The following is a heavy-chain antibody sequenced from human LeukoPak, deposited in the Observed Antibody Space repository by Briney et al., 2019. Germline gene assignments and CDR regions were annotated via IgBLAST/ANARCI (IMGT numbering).Heavy chain of an antibody. V-gene: IGHV1-8*03. Sequence: ATVKVSCKASGYTFTSYDINWVRQATVQGLEWMGWMNPNSGNTGYAQKFQGRVTITRNTSISTAYMELSSLRSEDTAVYYCARVLRVRGVVYYFDYWGQGTLVTVSS. J-gene: IGHJ4*02. D-gene: IGHD3-10*01. CDR1: GYTFTSYD. CDR3: ARVLRVRGVVYYFDY. CDR2: MNPNSGNT.